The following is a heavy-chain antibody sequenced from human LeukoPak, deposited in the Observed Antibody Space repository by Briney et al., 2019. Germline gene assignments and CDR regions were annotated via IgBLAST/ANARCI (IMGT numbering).Heavy chain of an antibody. Sequence: PSQTLSLTCTVSGGSISSGDYYWSWIRQPPGKGLEWLGYIYYSGSTYYNPSLKSRVTISVDTSKNQFSLKLSSVTAADTAVYYCARTTYYYDSSGYYPLPFDYWGQGTLVTVSS. D-gene: IGHD3-22*01. CDR2: IYYSGST. CDR1: GGSISSGDYY. CDR3: ARTTYYYDSSGYYPLPFDY. J-gene: IGHJ4*02. V-gene: IGHV4-30-4*08.